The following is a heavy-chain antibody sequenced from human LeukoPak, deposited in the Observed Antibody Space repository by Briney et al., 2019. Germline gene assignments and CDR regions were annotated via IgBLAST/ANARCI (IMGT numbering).Heavy chain of an antibody. V-gene: IGHV3-21*01. D-gene: IGHD3/OR15-3a*01. CDR2: ISSSSSYI. J-gene: IGHJ4*02. Sequence: GGSLRLSCAASGFTFSSYSMNWVRQAPGKGLEWVSSISSSSSYIYYADSVKGRFTISRDNAKNSLYLQMNSLRAEDTAVYYCARDLDWNTLFDYWGQGTLVTVSS. CDR3: ARDLDWNTLFDY. CDR1: GFTFSSYS.